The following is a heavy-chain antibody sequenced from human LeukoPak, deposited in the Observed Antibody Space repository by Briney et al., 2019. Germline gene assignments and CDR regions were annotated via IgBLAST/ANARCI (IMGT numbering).Heavy chain of an antibody. V-gene: IGHV1-18*01. CDR3: ARDNSVRDEAWWFNP. J-gene: IGHJ5*02. CDR2: ISGYNGNT. Sequence: GASVKVSCKASTYTFTRYGISWVRQAPGQGLEWMGWISGYNGNTNYAQKFQGRVTLTRDMSTSTDYLELSSLRSEDTAVYYCARDNSVRDEAWWFNPWGQGTLVTVSS. CDR1: TYTFTRYG. D-gene: IGHD5-24*01.